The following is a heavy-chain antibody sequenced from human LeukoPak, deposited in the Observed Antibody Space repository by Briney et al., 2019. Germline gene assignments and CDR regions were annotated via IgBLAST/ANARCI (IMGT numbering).Heavy chain of an antibody. V-gene: IGHV3-48*03. Sequence: GGSLRLSCEASGFTFSTYEMNWVRQAPGKGLAWISYMSSSGSDSHYADSVRGRFTISRDNAKNSLYLHMNNLRADDTAIYYCVRGRTSGFDSGGDFWGQGTLVTVSS. J-gene: IGHJ4*02. CDR3: VRGRTSGFDSGGDF. CDR1: GFTFSTYE. CDR2: MSSSGSDS. D-gene: IGHD5-12*01.